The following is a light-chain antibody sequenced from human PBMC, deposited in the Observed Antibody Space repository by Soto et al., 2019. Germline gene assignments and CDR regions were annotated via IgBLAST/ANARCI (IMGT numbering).Light chain of an antibody. V-gene: IGKV3-15*01. Sequence: EIVMTQSPATLSVSPGERATLSCRASQSVSSNLAWYQQKPGQAPRLLIYGASTRATGIPARFSGSGSGTEFTLTISSLQSEDFAVYYCQHYNNLPPTWTFGQGTKVEIK. CDR2: GAS. CDR3: QHYNNLPPTWT. CDR1: QSVSSN. J-gene: IGKJ1*01.